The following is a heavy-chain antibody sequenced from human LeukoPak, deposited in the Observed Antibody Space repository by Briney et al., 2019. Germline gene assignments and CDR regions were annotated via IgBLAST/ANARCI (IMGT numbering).Heavy chain of an antibody. J-gene: IGHJ4*02. CDR1: GFTFDDYT. CDR2: ISWDGGST. CDR3: AKEGQLGGSFDY. Sequence: GGSLRLSCAASGFTFDDYTMHWVRQAPGKDLEWVSLISWDGGSTYYADSVKGRFTISRDNSKNSLYLQMNSLRTEDTALYYCAKEGQLGGSFDYWGQGTLVTVSS. V-gene: IGHV3-43*01. D-gene: IGHD2-2*01.